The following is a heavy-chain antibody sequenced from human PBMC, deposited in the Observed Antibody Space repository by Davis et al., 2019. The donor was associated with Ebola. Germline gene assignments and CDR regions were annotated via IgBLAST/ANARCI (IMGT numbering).Heavy chain of an antibody. J-gene: IGHJ2*01. V-gene: IGHV3-30*04. Sequence: GESLKISCSVSGFPFTDFPLHWVRQTPGKGLEWVALISDDGRHRYYADFVKGRFTISRDDSKNTMFLQMNSLRVDDTALYYCARARGYSYGSRFDLWGRGTLVSVSP. CDR2: ISDDGRHR. CDR1: GFPFTDFP. D-gene: IGHD5-18*01. CDR3: ARARGYSYGSRFDL.